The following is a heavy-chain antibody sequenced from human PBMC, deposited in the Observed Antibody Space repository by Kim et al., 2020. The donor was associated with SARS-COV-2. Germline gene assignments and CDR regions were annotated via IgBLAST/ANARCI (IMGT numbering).Heavy chain of an antibody. D-gene: IGHD3-10*01. J-gene: IGHJ1*01. Sequence: SVKVSCKASGGTFSSYAISWVRQAPGQGLEWMGRIIPILGIANYAQKFQGRVTITADKSTSTAYMELSSLRSEDTAVYYCAGRLPITMVRGPHHRDDEYFQHWGQGTLVTVSS. CDR2: IIPILGIA. CDR3: AGRLPITMVRGPHHRDDEYFQH. V-gene: IGHV1-69*04. CDR1: GGTFSSYA.